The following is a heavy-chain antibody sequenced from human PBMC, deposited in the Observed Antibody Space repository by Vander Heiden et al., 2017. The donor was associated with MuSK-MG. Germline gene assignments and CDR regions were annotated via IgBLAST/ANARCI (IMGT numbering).Heavy chain of an antibody. D-gene: IGHD2-15*01. V-gene: IGHV3-48*03. CDR3: AGNGGSCDY. CDR2: ISSSGSTI. CDR1: GFTFSSYE. J-gene: IGHJ4*02. Sequence: EVQLVESGGGLVQPGGSLRLSCAASGFTFSSYEMNWVRQAPGKGLEWVSYISSSGSTIDDADSVKGRFTISRDNAKNSLYMKMNSLRAEDTAVYYCAGNGGSCDYWGQGTLVTVSS.